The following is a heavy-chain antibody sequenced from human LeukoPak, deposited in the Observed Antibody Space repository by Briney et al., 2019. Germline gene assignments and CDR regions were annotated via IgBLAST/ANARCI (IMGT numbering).Heavy chain of an antibody. D-gene: IGHD2-2*01. CDR3: TRQVVPAGMSLPGYNWFDP. V-gene: IGHV3-23*01. CDR1: GFTFSSYA. J-gene: IGHJ5*02. CDR2: ISGSGGST. Sequence: GGSLRLSCAASGFTFSSYAMSWVRQAPGKGLEWVSVISGSGGSTYYADSVKGRFTISRDNSKNTLYLQMNSLRAEDTAVYYCTRQVVPAGMSLPGYNWFDPWGQGTLVTVSS.